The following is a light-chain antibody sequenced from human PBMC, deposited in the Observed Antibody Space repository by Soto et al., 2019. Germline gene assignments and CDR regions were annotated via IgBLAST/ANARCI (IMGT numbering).Light chain of an antibody. V-gene: IGLV1-44*01. CDR2: GDN. CDR3: AAWDDSLNGPV. CDR1: SSNIGGNT. J-gene: IGLJ2*01. Sequence: QSVLTQPPSASGTPGQRLTISCSGSSSNIGGNTVNWYQQLPGTAPKLLIYGDNQRPSGVPDRFSASKSGTSASLAISGLQPEDEADYYCAAWDDSLNGPVFGGGTKLTVL.